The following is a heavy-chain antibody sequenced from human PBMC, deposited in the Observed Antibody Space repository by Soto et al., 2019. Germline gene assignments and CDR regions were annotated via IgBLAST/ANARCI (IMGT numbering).Heavy chain of an antibody. V-gene: IGHV2-5*01. CDR2: IYWNDDK. CDR3: AHRGGTGSHDY. J-gene: IGHJ4*02. D-gene: IGHD1-7*01. Sequence: SGPTLANPTQTLTLTCTFSGFSFSTRGEGVGWIRQPPGKALEWLALIYWNDDKRYSPSLKSRLTITKVTSKNQVVLTMTNLDPVDTGTHYCAHRGGTGSHDYWGQGTLVTVSS. CDR1: GFSFSTRGEG.